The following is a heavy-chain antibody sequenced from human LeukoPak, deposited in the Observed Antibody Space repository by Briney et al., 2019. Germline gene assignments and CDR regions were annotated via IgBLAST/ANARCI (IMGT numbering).Heavy chain of an antibody. Sequence: SETLSLTCTVSGGSITSSNYYWGWIRQPPGKGLEWIGSFYYSGSTNYNPSLKSRVTISVDTSKNQFSLKLSSVTAADTAVYYCARSFSGYYDFWSGYRSLYYWGQGTLVTVSS. CDR1: GGSITSSNYY. V-gene: IGHV4-39*01. CDR2: FYYSGST. J-gene: IGHJ4*02. D-gene: IGHD3-3*01. CDR3: ARSFSGYYDFWSGYRSLYY.